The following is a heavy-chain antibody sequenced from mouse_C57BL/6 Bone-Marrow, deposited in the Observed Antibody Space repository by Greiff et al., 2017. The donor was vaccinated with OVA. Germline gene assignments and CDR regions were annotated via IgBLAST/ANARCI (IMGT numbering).Heavy chain of an antibody. CDR2: IYPGDGDT. CDR3: AQLRLRAMDY. J-gene: IGHJ4*01. D-gene: IGHD3-2*02. Sequence: VHLVESGPELVKPGASVKISCKASGYAFSSSWMNWVKQRPGKGLEWIGRIYPGDGDTNYNGKFKGKATLTADKSSSTAYMQLSSLTSEDSAVYFCAQLRLRAMDYWGQGTSVTVSS. CDR1: GYAFSSSW. V-gene: IGHV1-82*01.